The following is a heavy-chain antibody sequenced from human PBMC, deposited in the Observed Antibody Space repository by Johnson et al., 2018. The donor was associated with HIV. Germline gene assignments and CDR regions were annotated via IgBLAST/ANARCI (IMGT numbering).Heavy chain of an antibody. CDR3: AKDMSRVVTPWAVSFDI. V-gene: IGHV3-9*01. CDR1: GFTFDNFA. D-gene: IGHD4-23*01. CDR2: ISWDSGTI. Sequence: VQLVESGGGLVQPGGSLRLSCAVSGFTFDNFAMHWVRQAPGKGLEWVSSISWDSGTIGYADSVKGRFTLSRDNAKISLYLQMDSLRAEDTAVYYCAKDMSRVVTPWAVSFDIWGQGTMVTVSS. J-gene: IGHJ3*02.